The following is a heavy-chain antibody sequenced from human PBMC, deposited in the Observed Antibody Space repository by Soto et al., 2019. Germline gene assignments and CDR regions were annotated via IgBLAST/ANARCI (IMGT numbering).Heavy chain of an antibody. CDR1: GASISSEQS. V-gene: IGHV4-4*02. CDR2: IHHSGST. J-gene: IGHJ5*02. CDR3: ARELEGYCSGGSCYSPRGFDP. D-gene: IGHD2-15*01. Sequence: PSETLSLTCAVSGASISSEQSWSWVRQPPGKGLEWIGEIHHSGSTNINPSLKSRVTMSVDKSKNQFSLMLSSVTAADTAVYYCARELEGYCSGGSCYSPRGFDPWGQGTLVTV.